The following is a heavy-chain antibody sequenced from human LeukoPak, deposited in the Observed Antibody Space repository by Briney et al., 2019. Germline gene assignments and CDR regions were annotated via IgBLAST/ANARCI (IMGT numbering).Heavy chain of an antibody. D-gene: IGHD3-9*01. CDR1: GYTFTDYY. CDR2: INPNSGGT. J-gene: IGHJ5*02. V-gene: IGHV1-2*02. CDR3: ARPAYYDILTDDPSNNWFDP. Sequence: ASVKVSCKASGYTFTDYYMHWVRQAPGQGLEWLGWINPNSGGTNYAQKFQGRVTMTSDTSISTAYMELRRLRSDDTAVYYCARPAYYDILTDDPSNNWFDPWGQGTLVTVSS.